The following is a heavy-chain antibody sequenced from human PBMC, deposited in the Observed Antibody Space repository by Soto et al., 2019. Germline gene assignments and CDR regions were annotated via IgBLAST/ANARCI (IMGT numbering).Heavy chain of an antibody. J-gene: IGHJ6*02. D-gene: IGHD3-3*01. CDR1: GGTFSSYA. Sequence: SVKVSCKASGGTFSSYAISWVRQAPGQGLEWMGGIIPIFGTANYAQKFQGRVTITAGESTSTAYMELSSLRSEDTAVYYCAGDRRITIFGVVKRYYYGMDVWGQGTTVTVSS. CDR3: AGDRRITIFGVVKRYYYGMDV. V-gene: IGHV1-69*13. CDR2: IIPIFGTA.